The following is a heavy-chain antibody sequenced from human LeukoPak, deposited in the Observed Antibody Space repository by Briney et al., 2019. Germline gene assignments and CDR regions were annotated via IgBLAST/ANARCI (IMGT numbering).Heavy chain of an antibody. CDR1: GGFISGYW. Sequence: SESLSLTCTVSGGFISGYWWSWIRQPAGKGLECIGRIYSSGSANYSPSLKSRVTMSVDTSKNQLSLKLTSVTAADTAVYYCARARVVTTASDSYYYMDVWGNGTTVTVSS. CDR3: ARARVVTTASDSYYYMDV. V-gene: IGHV4-4*07. D-gene: IGHD4-23*01. CDR2: IYSSGSA. J-gene: IGHJ6*03.